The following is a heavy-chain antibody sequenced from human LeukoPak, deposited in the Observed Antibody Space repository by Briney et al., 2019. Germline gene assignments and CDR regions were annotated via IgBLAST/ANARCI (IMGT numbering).Heavy chain of an antibody. J-gene: IGHJ4*02. CDR3: ARDGYCSGGSCYYFDY. V-gene: IGHV4-30-4*01. Sequence: SQTLSLTCTVSGGSISSGDYYWSWIRQPPGKGLEWIGYIYYSGSTYYNPSLKSRVTISVGTSKNQFSLKLSSVTAADTAVYYCARDGYCSGGSCYYFDYWGQGTLVTVSS. CDR1: GGSISSGDYY. CDR2: IYYSGST. D-gene: IGHD2-15*01.